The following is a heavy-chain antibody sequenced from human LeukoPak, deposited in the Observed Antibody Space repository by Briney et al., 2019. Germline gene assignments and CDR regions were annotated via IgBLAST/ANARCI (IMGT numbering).Heavy chain of an antibody. CDR3: ARGTRAHNWFDP. D-gene: IGHD1-1*01. CDR1: GVSFSGYY. V-gene: IGHV4-34*01. Sequence: PSETLSLTCAVYGVSFSGYYWSWIRQPPGKGLEWIGEINHSGSTNYNPSLKSRVTISVDTSKNQFSLKLSSVTAADTAVYYCARGTRAHNWFDPWGQGTLVTVSS. J-gene: IGHJ5*02. CDR2: INHSGST.